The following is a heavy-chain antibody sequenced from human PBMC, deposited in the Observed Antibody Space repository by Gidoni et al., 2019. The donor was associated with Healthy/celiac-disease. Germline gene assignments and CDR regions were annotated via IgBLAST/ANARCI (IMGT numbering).Heavy chain of an antibody. CDR3: AGRRCSSTSCYDYYYYMDV. D-gene: IGHD2-2*01. CDR2: IKQDGSEK. Sequence: EVQLVASGGGLVQPGGSLRLSCAASGFTFSSNWMSWGRQAPGKGLEWVANIKQDGSEKYYVDSVKGRFTISRDNAKNSLYLQMNSLRAEDTAVYYCAGRRCSSTSCYDYYYYMDVWGKGTTVTVSS. V-gene: IGHV3-7*02. CDR1: GFTFSSNW. J-gene: IGHJ6*03.